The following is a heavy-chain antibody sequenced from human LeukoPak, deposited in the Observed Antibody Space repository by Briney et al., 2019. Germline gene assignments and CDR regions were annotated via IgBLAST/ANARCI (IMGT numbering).Heavy chain of an antibody. Sequence: GGSLRLSCAASGFTFSSYGMHWVRQAPGKGLEWVAFIRYDGSSKYYADFVKGRFTISRDNSKNTLYLQMNSLRAEDTAIYYCAKNGDRGAYCSGGSCYPYYYYNMDVWGKGTAVTISS. V-gene: IGHV3-30*02. D-gene: IGHD2-15*01. CDR1: GFTFSSYG. CDR2: IRYDGSSK. J-gene: IGHJ6*03. CDR3: AKNGDRGAYCSGGSCYPYYYYNMDV.